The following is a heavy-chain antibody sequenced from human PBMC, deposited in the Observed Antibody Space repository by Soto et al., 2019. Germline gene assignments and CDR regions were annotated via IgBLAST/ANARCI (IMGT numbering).Heavy chain of an antibody. CDR3: AKGNLLRRLGYDY. Sequence: EVQVLESGGGLVQPGESLRLSCAASGFTFSSYAMGWVRQAPGKGLEWVSLISGSGGNTYYADSVKGRFTISRSNSKKTVFLQMNRMRGEDTAVYYCAKGNLLRRLGYDYWGQGTLVTVSS. J-gene: IGHJ4*02. V-gene: IGHV3-23*01. CDR1: GFTFSSYA. D-gene: IGHD2-15*01. CDR2: ISGSGGNT.